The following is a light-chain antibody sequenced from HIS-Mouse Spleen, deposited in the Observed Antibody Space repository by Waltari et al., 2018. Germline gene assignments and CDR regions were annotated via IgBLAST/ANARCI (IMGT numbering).Light chain of an antibody. CDR2: DVS. Sequence: QSALTQPRSVSGSPGQSVTISCTGTSSYVGGYNYVSWYQQHPGKAPKLMIYDVSKRPSGVPDRFSGSKSGNTASLTISGLQAKDEADYYCCSYAGSYTGVFGTGTKVTVL. CDR3: CSYAGSYTGV. V-gene: IGLV2-11*01. CDR1: SSYVGGYNY. J-gene: IGLJ1*01.